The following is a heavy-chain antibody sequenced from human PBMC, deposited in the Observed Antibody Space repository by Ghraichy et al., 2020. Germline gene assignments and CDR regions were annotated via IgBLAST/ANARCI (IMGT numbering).Heavy chain of an antibody. V-gene: IGHV4-39*07. J-gene: IGHJ2*01. CDR1: GGSISSSSYY. Sequence: SETLSLTCTVSGGSISSSSYYWGWIRQPPGKGLEWIGSIYYSGSTYYNPSLKSRVTISVDTSKNQFSLKLSSVTAADTAVYYCARHNGDGYNLEEFDWYFDLWGRGTLVTVSS. CDR3: ARHNGDGYNLEEFDWYFDL. D-gene: IGHD5-24*01. CDR2: IYYSGST.